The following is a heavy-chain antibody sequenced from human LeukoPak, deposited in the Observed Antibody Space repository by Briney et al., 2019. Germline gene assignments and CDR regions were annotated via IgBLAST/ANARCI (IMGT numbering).Heavy chain of an antibody. V-gene: IGHV4-39*07. J-gene: IGHJ4*02. Sequence: SETLSLTCTVSGGCISSSSYYWGWIRQPPGKGLEWIGSIYYSGSTYYNPSLKSRVTISVDTSKNQFSLKLSSVTAADTAVYYCARAPSGSLDYWGQGTLVTVSS. D-gene: IGHD1-26*01. CDR2: IYYSGST. CDR1: GGCISSSSYY. CDR3: ARAPSGSLDY.